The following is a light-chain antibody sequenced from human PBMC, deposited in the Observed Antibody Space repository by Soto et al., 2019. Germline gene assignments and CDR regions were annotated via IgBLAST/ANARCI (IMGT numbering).Light chain of an antibody. J-gene: IGKJ5*01. Sequence: IVLTQSPASLSLSPGERATLSCRASQSVSSYLAWYQQKPGQAPRLLIYDASNRATGIPARFSGSGSGTDFPLPISSLQPEDFAVYYCQQRSNWPITFGQGTRLEIK. CDR2: DAS. CDR1: QSVSSY. CDR3: QQRSNWPIT. V-gene: IGKV3-11*01.